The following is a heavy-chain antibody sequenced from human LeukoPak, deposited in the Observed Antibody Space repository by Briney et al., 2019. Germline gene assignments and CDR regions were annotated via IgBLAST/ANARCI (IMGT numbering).Heavy chain of an antibody. V-gene: IGHV5-51*01. CDR1: GYRFTSYW. D-gene: IGHD4-11*01. CDR2: IFPGDSES. Sequence: GESLKISCKGSGYRFTSYWIGWVRQMPGKGLEWMGIIFPGDSESRYSPSFQGQVTISADKSISTAYLQWSSLKASDTAMYYCARQAYSNYVYDYWGQGTLVTVSP. J-gene: IGHJ4*02. CDR3: ARQAYSNYVYDY.